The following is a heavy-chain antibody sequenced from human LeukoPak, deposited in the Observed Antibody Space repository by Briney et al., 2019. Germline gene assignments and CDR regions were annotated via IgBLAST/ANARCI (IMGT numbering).Heavy chain of an antibody. V-gene: IGHV4-61*05. J-gene: IGHJ3*02. CDR3: ARDSAWFGENHDAFDI. D-gene: IGHD3-10*01. CDR2: IYHSGST. Sequence: SETLSLTCTVSGGSISSSSYYWGWIRQPPGKGLEWIGEIYHSGSTNYNPSLKSRVTISIDKSKNQFSLKLSSVTAADTAVYYCARDSAWFGENHDAFDIWGQGTMVTVSS. CDR1: GGSISSSSYY.